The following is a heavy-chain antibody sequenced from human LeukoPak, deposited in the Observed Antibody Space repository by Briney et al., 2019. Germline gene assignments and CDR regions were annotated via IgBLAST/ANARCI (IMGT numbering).Heavy chain of an antibody. Sequence: PGGSLRLPCAASGFTFSNAWMNWVRQAPGKGLEWVGRIKSKTDGGTTDYAAPVEGRFTISRDDSKNTLYLQMNSLKTEDTAVYYCTTDINYYDSSGYYALGYWGQGTLVTVSS. CDR1: GFTFSNAW. J-gene: IGHJ4*02. V-gene: IGHV3-15*07. D-gene: IGHD3-22*01. CDR2: IKSKTDGGTT. CDR3: TTDINYYDSSGYYALGY.